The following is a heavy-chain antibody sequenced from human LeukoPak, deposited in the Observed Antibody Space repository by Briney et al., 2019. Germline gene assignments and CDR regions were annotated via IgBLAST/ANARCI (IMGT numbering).Heavy chain of an antibody. Sequence: GGSLRLSCAASGFTFSSYSMNWVRQAPGKGLDWVSSISSSSSYIYYADSVKGRFTISRDNAKNSLYLQMNSLRAEDTAVYYCARDRGCSSTSCPNWFDPWGQGTLVTVSS. D-gene: IGHD2-2*01. CDR1: GFTFSSYS. CDR3: ARDRGCSSTSCPNWFDP. CDR2: ISSSSSYI. V-gene: IGHV3-21*01. J-gene: IGHJ5*02.